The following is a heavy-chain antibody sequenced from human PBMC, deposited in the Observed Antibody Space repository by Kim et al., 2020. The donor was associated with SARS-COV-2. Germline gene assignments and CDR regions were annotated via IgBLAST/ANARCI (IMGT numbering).Heavy chain of an antibody. CDR1: GGTFSSYA. Sequence: SVKVSCKASGGTFSSYAISWVRQAPGQGLEWMGGIIPIFGTAYYAQKFQGRVTITADESTSTAYMELSSLRSEDTAVYYCARGPPMVRGVILGWGQGTLVTVSS. CDR2: IIPIFGTA. J-gene: IGHJ4*02. D-gene: IGHD3-10*01. V-gene: IGHV1-69*13. CDR3: ARGPPMVRGVILG.